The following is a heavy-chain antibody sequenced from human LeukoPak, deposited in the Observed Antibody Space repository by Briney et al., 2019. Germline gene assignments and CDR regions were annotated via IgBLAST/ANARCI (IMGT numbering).Heavy chain of an antibody. CDR2: ISGYNGNT. Sequence: GASVKVSCKASGYTFTTYGISWVRQAPGQGLEWMGWISGYNGNTNYAQKLQGRVTMTTDTSTSTAYMELRSLRSDDTAVYYCARDPRLYYYDSSGYYFDYWGQGTLVTVSS. CDR3: ARDPRLYYYDSSGYYFDY. CDR1: GYTFTTYG. D-gene: IGHD3-22*01. J-gene: IGHJ4*02. V-gene: IGHV1-18*01.